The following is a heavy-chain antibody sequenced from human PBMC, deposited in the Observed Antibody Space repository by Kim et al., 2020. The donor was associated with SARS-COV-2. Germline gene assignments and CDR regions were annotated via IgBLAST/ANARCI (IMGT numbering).Heavy chain of an antibody. J-gene: IGHJ6*03. Sequence: SETLSLTCSVSGGSMSSYYWSWIRQPPGKGLEWIGPIYYSGSNNYNPSLKSRVSISLDTPTKQFSLKLSSVPAADTAVYYCARGFWSGRYYYDYMDVWG. V-gene: IGHV4-59*01. CDR2: IYYSGSN. CDR1: GGSMSSYY. CDR3: ARGFWSGRYYYDYMDV. D-gene: IGHD3-3*01.